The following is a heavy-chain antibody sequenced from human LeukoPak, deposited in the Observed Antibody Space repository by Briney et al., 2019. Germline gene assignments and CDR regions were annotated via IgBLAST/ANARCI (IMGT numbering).Heavy chain of an antibody. J-gene: IGHJ5*02. CDR3: ASNYYGSGSYYSFDP. Sequence: GASVKVSCKASGYTFTGYYMHWVRQAPGQGLEWMGWINPNSGGTNYAQKFQGRVTMTRDTSISTAYMELSRLRSDDTAVYYCASNYYGSGSYYSFDPWGQGTLVTVSS. V-gene: IGHV1-2*02. CDR1: GYTFTGYY. CDR2: INPNSGGT. D-gene: IGHD3-10*01.